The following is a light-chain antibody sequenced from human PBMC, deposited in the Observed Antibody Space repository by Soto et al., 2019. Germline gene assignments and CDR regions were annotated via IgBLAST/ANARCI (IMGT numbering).Light chain of an antibody. CDR2: DVT. CDR3: CSYAGTYIHYV. J-gene: IGLJ1*01. Sequence: QLVLTQPRSVSGSPGQSVTISCTGTSSNVGGYNYVSWYQQHPGKAPKLMISDVTNRPSGVPDRFSGSKSGNTASLTISGLQPEDEADYYCCSYAGTYIHYVFGSGTKLTVL. CDR1: SSNVGGYNY. V-gene: IGLV2-11*01.